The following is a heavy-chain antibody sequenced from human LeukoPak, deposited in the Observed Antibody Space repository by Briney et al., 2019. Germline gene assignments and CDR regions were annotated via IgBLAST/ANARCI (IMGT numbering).Heavy chain of an antibody. J-gene: IGHJ4*02. CDR2: LSGSGGTI. CDR1: GFTLSSYA. D-gene: IGHD3-22*01. CDR3: AREIDSSGYQANYFDY. V-gene: IGHV3-23*01. Sequence: GGSLRLSCEASGFTLSSYAMSWVRQAPGKGLEWVSTLSGSGGTIYYADSVKGRFTISRDNSKNTLYLQVNSLRAEDTAIYYCAREIDSSGYQANYFDYWGQGTLVTVSS.